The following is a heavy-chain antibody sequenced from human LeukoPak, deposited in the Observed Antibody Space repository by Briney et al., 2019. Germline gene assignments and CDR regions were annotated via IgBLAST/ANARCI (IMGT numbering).Heavy chain of an antibody. Sequence: SETLSLTCAVSGGSISSSNWWNWVRQPPGKGLEWIGEIYHSGSTNYNPSLKSRVTISVDKSKNQFSLKLSSVTAADTAVYYCARMQAAAGNFDYWGQGTLVTVSS. J-gene: IGHJ4*02. V-gene: IGHV4-4*02. CDR1: GGSISSSNW. D-gene: IGHD6-13*01. CDR3: ARMQAAAGNFDY. CDR2: IYHSGST.